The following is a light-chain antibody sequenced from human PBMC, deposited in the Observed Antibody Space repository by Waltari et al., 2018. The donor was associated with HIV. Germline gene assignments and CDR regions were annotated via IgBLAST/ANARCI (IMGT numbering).Light chain of an antibody. Sequence: EIVLTQSPATLSLSPGERATLSCRASQSVNTYLGWYQQKPDQPPRLLLYDVSKRASGIPARFSGSGSGTDFSLTISNLKPEDSAVYYCQHRVSWPATFGGGTKVQIK. J-gene: IGKJ4*01. CDR3: QHRVSWPAT. V-gene: IGKV3-11*01. CDR2: DVS. CDR1: QSVNTY.